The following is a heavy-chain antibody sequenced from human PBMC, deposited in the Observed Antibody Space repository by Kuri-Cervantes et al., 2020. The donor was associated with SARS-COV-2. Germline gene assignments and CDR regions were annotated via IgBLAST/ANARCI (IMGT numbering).Heavy chain of an antibody. J-gene: IGHJ4*02. Sequence: ESLKISCAVSGYSISSGYYWGWIRQPPGKGLEWIGSIYHSGSTYYNPSLKSRVTISVDTSKNQFSLKLSSVTAADTAVYYCARSGDSRHTIFGVVITMGVDYWGQGTLVPSPQ. D-gene: IGHD3-3*01. CDR2: IYHSGST. V-gene: IGHV4-38-2*01. CDR3: ARSGDSRHTIFGVVITMGVDY. CDR1: GYSISSGYY.